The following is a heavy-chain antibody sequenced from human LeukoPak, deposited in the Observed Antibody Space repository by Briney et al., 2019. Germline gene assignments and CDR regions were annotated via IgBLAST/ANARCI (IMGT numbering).Heavy chain of an antibody. CDR2: INPNSGGT. CDR1: GYNFTDYY. Sequence: ASVKVSCKASGYNFTDYYMHWVRQAPGQELGWMGRINPNSGGTNYAQKFQGRVTMTRDTSISTAYMELSRLRSDDTAVYYCARDSKWSGSHNWFDPWGQGTLVTVSS. J-gene: IGHJ5*02. V-gene: IGHV1-2*06. D-gene: IGHD1-26*01. CDR3: ARDSKWSGSHNWFDP.